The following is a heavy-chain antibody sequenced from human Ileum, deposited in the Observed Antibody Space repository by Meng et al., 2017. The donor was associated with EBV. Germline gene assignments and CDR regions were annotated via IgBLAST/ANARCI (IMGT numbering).Heavy chain of an antibody. V-gene: IGHV4-39*01. CDR1: GGSVTSYSYY. CDR3: ARRDTAWFDP. CDR2: IYHTGST. Sequence: LLLTASDPGLVQPSETLSLTCIVSGGSVTSYSYYWGWIRQPPGKGLEWIATIYHTGSTYYNPSLKSRVTISVDTSKNEFSLKVTSVTAADTALYYCARRDTAWFDPWGRGTLVTVSS. D-gene: IGHD2-21*02. J-gene: IGHJ5*02.